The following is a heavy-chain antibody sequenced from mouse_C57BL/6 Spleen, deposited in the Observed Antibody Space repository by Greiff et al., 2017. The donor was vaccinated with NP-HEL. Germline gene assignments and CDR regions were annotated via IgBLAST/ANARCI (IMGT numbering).Heavy chain of an antibody. V-gene: IGHV1-7*01. CDR2: INPSSGYT. J-gene: IGHJ2*01. D-gene: IGHD1-1*02. CDR3: ARRGGLLDY. CDR1: GYTFTSYW. Sequence: VQLQQSGAELAKPGASVKLSCKASGYTFTSYWMHWVKQRPGQGLEWIGYINPSSGYTKYNQKFKDKATLTADESSSTAYMQLSSLTYEDSAVYYCARRGGLLDYWGQGTTLTVSS.